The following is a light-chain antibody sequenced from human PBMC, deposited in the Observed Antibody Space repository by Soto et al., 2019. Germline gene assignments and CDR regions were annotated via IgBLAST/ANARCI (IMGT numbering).Light chain of an antibody. J-gene: IGKJ1*01. CDR2: AAS. V-gene: IGKV1-39*01. Sequence: DIQMTQSPSSLSASVGDRVTITCRASQSISSYLNWYQQKPGKAPKLLIYAASTLQGGVPSRFSGSGSGTEFTLTISSLQPDDFATYYCQQRYSSPLTFGQGTKVEV. CDR1: QSISSY. CDR3: QQRYSSPLT.